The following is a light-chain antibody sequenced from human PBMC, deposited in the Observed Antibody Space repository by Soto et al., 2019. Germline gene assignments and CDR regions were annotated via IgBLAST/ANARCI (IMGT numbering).Light chain of an antibody. Sequence: QSVLTQPPSESGAPGQRVTISCTGSSSNIGAGYDVHWYQWLPGTAPKLLIYGSSYRPSGVPDRFSGSKSGTSASLAITGLQAEDEADYLCQSYDSSLSGLLFGGGTKLTVL. CDR1: SSNIGAGYD. V-gene: IGLV1-40*01. J-gene: IGLJ2*01. CDR3: QSYDSSLSGLL. CDR2: GSS.